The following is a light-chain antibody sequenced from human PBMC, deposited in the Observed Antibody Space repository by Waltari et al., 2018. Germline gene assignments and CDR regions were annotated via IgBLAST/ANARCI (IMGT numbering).Light chain of an antibody. CDR1: SSDVGGYNY. V-gene: IGLV2-14*03. Sequence: QSALTQPASVSGSPGQSITISCTGTSSDVGGYNYVSWYQQHPGKAPKLMIYGVSNRPSGVSTRFSGSKSGNTASLTISGLQAEDEADYYCQSYDSSLSGYVFGTGTKVTVL. CDR2: GVS. CDR3: QSYDSSLSGYV. J-gene: IGLJ1*01.